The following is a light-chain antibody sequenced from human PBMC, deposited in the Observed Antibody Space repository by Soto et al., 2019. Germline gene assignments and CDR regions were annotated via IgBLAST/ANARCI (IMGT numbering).Light chain of an antibody. J-gene: IGKJ4*01. Sequence: DIQMTQSPSTLSASVGDRVTITCRASQSISSWLAWYQQKPGKAPKLLIYKASSLESGVPSRFSGSGSGTEFTLTISSLQPDDIATYYCQQYNSYSLIFGGGTKVEIK. CDR3: QQYNSYSLI. CDR2: KAS. CDR1: QSISSW. V-gene: IGKV1-5*03.